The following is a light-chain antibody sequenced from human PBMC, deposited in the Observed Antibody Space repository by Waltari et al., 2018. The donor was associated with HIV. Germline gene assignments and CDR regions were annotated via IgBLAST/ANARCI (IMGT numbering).Light chain of an antibody. Sequence: QSVLTQPPSASGTPGQRVTISCSGSRSNIVRNTINWYQQLPGTAPKLLIYSNNQRPAGVPDRFSGSKSGTSASLAISVLQAEDEADYYCAAWDDSLNGQVFGGGTKLTVL. V-gene: IGLV1-44*01. CDR3: AAWDDSLNGQV. CDR1: RSNIVRNT. J-gene: IGLJ3*02. CDR2: SNN.